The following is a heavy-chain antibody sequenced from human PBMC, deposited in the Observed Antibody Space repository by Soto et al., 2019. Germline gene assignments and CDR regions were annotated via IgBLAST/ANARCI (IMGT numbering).Heavy chain of an antibody. J-gene: IGHJ4*02. D-gene: IGHD2-2*01. Sequence: QVQLVESGGGVVQPGRSLRLSCAASGFTFSSYGMHWVRQAPGKGLEWVAVISYDGSNKYYADSVKGRFTISRDNSKNTLYLQMNSLRAEDTAVYYCAKEPQYQPLLWAGLDYWGQGTLVTVSS. CDR3: AKEPQYQPLLWAGLDY. V-gene: IGHV3-30*18. CDR2: ISYDGSNK. CDR1: GFTFSSYG.